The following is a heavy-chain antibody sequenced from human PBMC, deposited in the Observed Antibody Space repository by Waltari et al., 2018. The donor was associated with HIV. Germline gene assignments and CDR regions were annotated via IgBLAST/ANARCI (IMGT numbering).Heavy chain of an antibody. CDR3: ANLISMTATDVFDV. CDR2: VDHRGST. Sequence: QVRLEQWGAGLLKPSETLSLTCAVYGTSFTGYYWTWIRQSPGGGLQWIGEVDHRGSTHYNPSLKSRVSMSVDTFKHQFALKLASGTAADTAVYYCANLISMTATDVFDVWGQGTLVSVSS. V-gene: IGHV4-34*01. D-gene: IGHD2-21*02. CDR1: GTSFTGYY. J-gene: IGHJ3*01.